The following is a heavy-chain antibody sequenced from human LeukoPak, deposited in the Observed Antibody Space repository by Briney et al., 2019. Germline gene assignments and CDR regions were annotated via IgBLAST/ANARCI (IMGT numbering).Heavy chain of an antibody. CDR2: INTDGSST. J-gene: IGHJ4*01. D-gene: IGHD5-24*01. CDR3: TRELPRAVTLDY. V-gene: IGHV3-74*01. Sequence: GGSLRLSCAASGFTFISYGMQWVRQAPGKGLVWVSRINTDGSSTSYADSVKGRFTVSRDNAKNTVYLQVNSLRAEDTAVYFCTRELPRAVTLDYCGEGTLVTVSS. CDR1: GFTFISYG.